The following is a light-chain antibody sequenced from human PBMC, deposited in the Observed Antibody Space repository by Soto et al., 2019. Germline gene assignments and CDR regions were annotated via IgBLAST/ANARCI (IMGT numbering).Light chain of an antibody. Sequence: EIELTQSPATLSLSPGETATLSCRASQNVDKFLAWYQQRPGQPPRLLIFDSSNRATGVPARFSGSGSGTVFTLTIGSLEPEDSAVYYCQQRKNWPPITFGQGTRLEIK. CDR1: QNVDKF. CDR2: DSS. J-gene: IGKJ5*01. V-gene: IGKV3-11*01. CDR3: QQRKNWPPIT.